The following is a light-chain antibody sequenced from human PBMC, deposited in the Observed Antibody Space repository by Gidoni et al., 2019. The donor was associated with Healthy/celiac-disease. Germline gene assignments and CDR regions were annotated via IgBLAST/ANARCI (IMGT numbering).Light chain of an antibody. CDR1: QRRLHSNGYNY. CDR3: MQALQTPQVT. V-gene: IGKV2-28*01. J-gene: IGKJ3*01. CDR2: LGS. Sequence: EIVMTQSPLSLPVTPGEPASISCRSSQRRLHSNGYNYLDWYLQKPGQSPQLLIYLGSNRASGVPDRFRGSGSGTDFTLKISRVEAEDVGVYYCMQALQTPQVTFGPGTKVDIK.